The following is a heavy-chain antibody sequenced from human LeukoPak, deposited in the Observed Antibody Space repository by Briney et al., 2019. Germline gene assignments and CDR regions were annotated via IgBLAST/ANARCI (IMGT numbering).Heavy chain of an antibody. CDR1: GGSFSGYY. D-gene: IGHD4/OR15-4a*01. V-gene: IGHV4-34*01. Sequence: SETLSLTCAVYGGSFSGYYWSWIRQPPGKGLEWLGEINHSGSTNYNPSLKSRVTISVDTSKNQFSLKLSSVTAADTAVYYCARVGAIWRWSHNWFDPWGQGTLVTVSS. CDR2: INHSGST. CDR3: ARVGAIWRWSHNWFDP. J-gene: IGHJ5*02.